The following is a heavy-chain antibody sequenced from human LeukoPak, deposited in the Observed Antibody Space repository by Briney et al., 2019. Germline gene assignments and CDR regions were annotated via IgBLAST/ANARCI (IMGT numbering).Heavy chain of an antibody. CDR2: IYHSGST. J-gene: IGHJ4*02. CDR1: GGSIGSSNW. Sequence: SETLSLTCVVSGGSIGSSNWWSWVRQPPGKGLEWIGEIYHSGSTNYNPSLESRVSISLDKSKNQFSLRVTSVTAADTAVYYCARDLRRVGATKYFDSWGQGTLVTVSS. D-gene: IGHD1-26*01. V-gene: IGHV4-4*02. CDR3: ARDLRRVGATKYFDS.